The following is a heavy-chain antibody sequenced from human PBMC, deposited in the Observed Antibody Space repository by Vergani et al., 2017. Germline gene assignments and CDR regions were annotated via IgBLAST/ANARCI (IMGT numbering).Heavy chain of an antibody. CDR3: AKATPRNSGYDYLYYYHAMDA. D-gene: IGHD5-12*01. CDR1: GFTFNHYA. V-gene: IGHV3-23*01. CDR2: ISGSGGST. Sequence: EVQLLESGGDLVQPGGSLRLSCAASGFTFNHYAMNWVRQAPGKGLDWVSGISGSGGSTYYAGSVKGRFTISRDSSKNTLYLQMNSLSAGDTAVYYCAKATPRNSGYDYLYYYHAMDAWGQGTTVTVSS. J-gene: IGHJ6*02.